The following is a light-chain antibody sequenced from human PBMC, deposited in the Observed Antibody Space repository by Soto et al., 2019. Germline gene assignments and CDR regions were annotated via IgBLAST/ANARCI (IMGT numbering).Light chain of an antibody. CDR1: QSISSY. CDR2: AAS. V-gene: IGKV1-39*01. CDR3: QQGYSTPT. J-gene: IGKJ5*01. Sequence: DIQMTQSPSSLSASVGDRVTITCRASQSISSYLNWYQQKPGKAPKLLIYAASSLQSGVPSRFSGSGSGTDFTLTISSLQPEDFATYYCQQGYSTPTFGQGTRLE.